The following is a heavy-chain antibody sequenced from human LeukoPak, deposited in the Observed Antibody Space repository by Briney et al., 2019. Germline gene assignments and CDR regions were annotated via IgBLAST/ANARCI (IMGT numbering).Heavy chain of an antibody. V-gene: IGHV3-7*03. CDR2: IKQDGSGK. CDR3: AGPSSSWSYALFDY. J-gene: IGHJ4*02. D-gene: IGHD6-13*01. CDR1: GFTFSSYG. Sequence: GGSLRLSCAASGFTFSSYGMSWVRQAPGKGLEWVANIKQDGSGKYYVDSVKGRFTISRDNAKNSLYLQMNSLRAEDTAVYYCAGPSSSWSYALFDYWGQGTLVTVSS.